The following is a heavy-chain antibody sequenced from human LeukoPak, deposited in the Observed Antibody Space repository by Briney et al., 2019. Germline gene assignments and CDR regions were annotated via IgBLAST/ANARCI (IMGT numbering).Heavy chain of an antibody. CDR3: AREVVIFPDYYYYGMDV. Sequence: GGSLRLSCAASGFPFRDYYMTWIRQAPGKGLEWISYISRSGDSLYYADSVEGRFTISRDNAKNSLFLQMNSLRAVDTAVYYCAREVVIFPDYYYYGMDVWGQGTTVTVSS. J-gene: IGHJ6*02. V-gene: IGHV3-11*01. D-gene: IGHD3-9*01. CDR2: ISRSGDSL. CDR1: GFPFRDYY.